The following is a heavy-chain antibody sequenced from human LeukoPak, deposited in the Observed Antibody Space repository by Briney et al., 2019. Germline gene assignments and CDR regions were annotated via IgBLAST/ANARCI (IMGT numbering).Heavy chain of an antibody. V-gene: IGHV3-30-3*01. CDR1: GFTFSNHT. D-gene: IGHD5-24*01. CDR2: IASDGTKA. Sequence: PGGSLRLSCVASGFTFSNHTMHWVRQAPGKGLEWVAIIASDGTKAYYADSVKGRFSISRDNSKNTVDLQMNTLRTEDTAIYYCAKDRSQEALYKGALDVWGQGTTVTVSS. J-gene: IGHJ6*02. CDR3: AKDRSQEALYKGALDV.